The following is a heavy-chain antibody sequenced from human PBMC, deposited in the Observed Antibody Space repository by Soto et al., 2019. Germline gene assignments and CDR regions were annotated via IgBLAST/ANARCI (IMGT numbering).Heavy chain of an antibody. CDR2: INHSGST. D-gene: IGHD1-26*01. Sequence: PSETLSLTSAVYGGSFSGYYWSWIRQPPGKGLEWIGEINHSGSTNYNPSLKSRVTISVDTSKNQFSLKLSSVTAADTAVYYCARDWELPNYYGMDVWGQGTTVTVSS. CDR1: GGSFSGYY. CDR3: ARDWELPNYYGMDV. V-gene: IGHV4-34*01. J-gene: IGHJ6*02.